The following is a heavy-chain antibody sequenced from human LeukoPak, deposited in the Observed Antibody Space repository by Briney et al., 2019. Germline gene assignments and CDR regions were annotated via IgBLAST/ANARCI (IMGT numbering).Heavy chain of an antibody. J-gene: IGHJ4*02. V-gene: IGHV1-8*03. CDR3: ARGRKDSSGYYY. CDR2: MNPNSGNT. CDR1: GYTFTSYD. D-gene: IGHD3-22*01. Sequence: GASVTVSCKASGYTFTSYDINWVRQAPGQGLEWMGWMNPNSGNTGYAQKFQGRVTITRNTSISTAYMELSSLRSEDTAVYYCARGRKDSSGYYYWGQGTLVTVSS.